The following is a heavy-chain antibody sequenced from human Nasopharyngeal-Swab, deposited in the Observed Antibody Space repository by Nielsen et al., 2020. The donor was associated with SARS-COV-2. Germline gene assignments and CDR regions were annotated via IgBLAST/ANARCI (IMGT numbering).Heavy chain of an antibody. J-gene: IGHJ4*02. V-gene: IGHV3-48*04. CDR2: ISSSSSTI. Sequence: GESLKISCPASGFTFSSYSMNWVRQAPGKGLEWVSSISSSSSTIYYADSVKGRFAISRDNAKNSLYLQMNSLRAEDTAVYYCARGDYYDSSGYYTYWGQGTLVTVSS. CDR3: ARGDYYDSSGYYTY. D-gene: IGHD3-22*01. CDR1: GFTFSSYS.